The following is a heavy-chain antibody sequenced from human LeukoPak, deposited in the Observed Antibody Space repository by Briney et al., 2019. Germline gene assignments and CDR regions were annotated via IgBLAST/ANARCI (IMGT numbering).Heavy chain of an antibody. V-gene: IGHV3-33*01. CDR3: ARDPGYSSSYYGGFSHELDY. Sequence: PGGSLRLSCVASGFSFDSYGMHWVRQAPGKGLEWVAVIWYDGSNKKYADSVKGRFTISRDNSKKTLFLQMNSLRAEDTAVYYCARDPGYSSSYYGGFSHELDYWGQGTPVTVSS. CDR1: GFSFDSYG. CDR2: IWYDGSNK. J-gene: IGHJ4*02. D-gene: IGHD6-13*01.